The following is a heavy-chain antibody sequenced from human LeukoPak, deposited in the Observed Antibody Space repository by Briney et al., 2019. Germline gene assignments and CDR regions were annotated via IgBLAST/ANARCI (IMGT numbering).Heavy chain of an antibody. V-gene: IGHV4-59*01. J-gene: IGHJ4*02. Sequence: SETLSLTCTVSGGSISSYYWSWIRQPPGKGLEWIGYIYYSRSTNYNPSLTSRVTISVDTSKNQFSLKLSSVTAADTAVYYCASLIAVAGYYFDYWGQGTLVTVSS. CDR3: ASLIAVAGYYFDY. D-gene: IGHD6-19*01. CDR1: GGSISSYY. CDR2: IYYSRST.